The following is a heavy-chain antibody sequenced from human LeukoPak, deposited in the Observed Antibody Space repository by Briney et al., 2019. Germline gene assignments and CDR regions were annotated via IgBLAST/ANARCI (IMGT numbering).Heavy chain of an antibody. CDR2: IDHRGRT. CDR1: GGSFSGYY. D-gene: IGHD6-13*01. V-gene: IGHV4-34*01. Sequence: SETLSLTCAVYGGSFSGYYWTWIRQPPGKGPEWIGEIDHRGRTNSNSALKSRVIISVDMSKNQFSPRLSSVTAADTAVYYCARKSIEAAGRKPYDYWDQGTPVTVSS. J-gene: IGHJ4*02. CDR3: ARKSIEAAGRKPYDY.